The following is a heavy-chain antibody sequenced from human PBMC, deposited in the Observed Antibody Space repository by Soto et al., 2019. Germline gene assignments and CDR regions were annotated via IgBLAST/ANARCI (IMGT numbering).Heavy chain of an antibody. J-gene: IGHJ4*02. CDR2: IYPGDSDT. V-gene: IGHV5-51*01. CDR1: GYSFTSYW. D-gene: IGHD3-10*01. Sequence: GESLKISCKGSGYSFTSYWIGWVRQMPGKGLEWMGIIYPGDSDTRYSPSFQGQVTISADKSISTAYLQWSSLKASDTAMFYCARLEMVRGVIIYSFDYWGQGTLVTVSS. CDR3: ARLEMVRGVIIYSFDY.